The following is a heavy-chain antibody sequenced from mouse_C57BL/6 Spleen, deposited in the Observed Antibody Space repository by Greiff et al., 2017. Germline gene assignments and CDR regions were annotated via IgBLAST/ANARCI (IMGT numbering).Heavy chain of an antibody. CDR1: GYTFTSYW. Sequence: QVQLQQPGAELVRPGSSVKLSCKASGYTFTSYWMDWVKQRPGQGLEWIGNIYPSDSETHYNQKFKDKATLTVDKSSSTAYMQHSSLTSEDSAVYYCAREDCGSSGFAYWGQGTLVTVSA. D-gene: IGHD1-1*01. CDR3: AREDCGSSGFAY. J-gene: IGHJ3*01. V-gene: IGHV1-61*01. CDR2: IYPSDSET.